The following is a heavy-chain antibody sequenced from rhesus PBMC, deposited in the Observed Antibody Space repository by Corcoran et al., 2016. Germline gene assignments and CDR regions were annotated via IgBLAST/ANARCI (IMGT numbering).Heavy chain of an antibody. CDR2: ISGSGWST. D-gene: IGHD6-25*01. Sequence: QLQLQESGPGLVKPSETLSLTCAVSGGSISSNYWNWIRQSPGKGLEWIGHISGSGWSTDYNPSLKSRVTISTDTSKTQFSLKVSSVTAADTAVYYCARRPDYGGSWNLGYWGQGVLVTVSS. CDR3: ARRPDYGGSWNLGY. J-gene: IGHJ4*01. V-gene: IGHV4-173*01. CDR1: GGSISSNY.